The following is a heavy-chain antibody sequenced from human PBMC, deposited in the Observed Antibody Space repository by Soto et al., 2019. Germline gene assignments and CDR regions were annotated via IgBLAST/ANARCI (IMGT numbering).Heavy chain of an antibody. CDR1: GFTFSNYA. D-gene: IGHD6-13*01. CDR3: AKGTLVKPPGTRAFDV. CDR2: LGVRST. J-gene: IGHJ3*01. Sequence: EVQLLESGGGLVQPGGSLRLSCAASGFTFSNYAMSWVRQAPGMGLEWVSTLGVRSTYYADSVKGRFTISRDNSNNALYMQMTSLRVGDTAVYYCAKGTLVKPPGTRAFDVWGQGTMVIVSS. V-gene: IGHV3-23*01.